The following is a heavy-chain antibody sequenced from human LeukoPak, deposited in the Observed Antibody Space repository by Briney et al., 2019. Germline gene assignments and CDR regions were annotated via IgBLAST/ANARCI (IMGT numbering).Heavy chain of an antibody. CDR3: ARVHGAYPFDF. CDR1: GFIFSSYG. D-gene: IGHD4/OR15-4a*01. Sequence: GGSLRLSCAASGFIFSSYGMHWVRQAPGKGLEWVAFIRYDGSKKYYADFVKGRFTISRDNSKNTLYLQMNSLRAEDTAVYYCARVHGAYPFDFWGQGTLVTVSS. J-gene: IGHJ4*02. CDR2: IRYDGSKK. V-gene: IGHV3-30*02.